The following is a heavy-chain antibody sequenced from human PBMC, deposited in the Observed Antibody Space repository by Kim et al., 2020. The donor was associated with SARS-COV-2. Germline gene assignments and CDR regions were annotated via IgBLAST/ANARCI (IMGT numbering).Heavy chain of an antibody. D-gene: IGHD2-15*01. CDR1: GGTFSSYA. CDR2: IIPILGIA. CDR3: ARDLGVVAATQDY. J-gene: IGHJ4*02. V-gene: IGHV1-69*04. Sequence: SVKVSCKASGGTFSSYAISWVRQAPGQGLEWMGRIIPILGIANYAQKFQGRVTITADKSTSTAYMELSSLRSEDTAVYYCARDLGVVAATQDYWGQGTLVTVSS.